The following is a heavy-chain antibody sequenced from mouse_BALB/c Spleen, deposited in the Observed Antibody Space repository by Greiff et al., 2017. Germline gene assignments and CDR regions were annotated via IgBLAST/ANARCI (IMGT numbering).Heavy chain of an antibody. V-gene: IGHV1-4*01. Sequence: QVQLKQSGAELASPGASVTLSCKASGYTFTDHIMNWVKKRPGQGLEWIGYINPSTGYTEYNQKFKDKATLTADKSSSTAYMQLSSLTSEDSAVYYCARVAPMYFDVWGAGTTVTVSS. CDR3: ARVAPMYFDV. J-gene: IGHJ1*01. D-gene: IGHD1-3*01. CDR1: GYTFTDHI. CDR2: INPSTGYT.